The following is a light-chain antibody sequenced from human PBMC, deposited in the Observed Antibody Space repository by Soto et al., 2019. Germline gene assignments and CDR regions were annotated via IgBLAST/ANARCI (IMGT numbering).Light chain of an antibody. CDR3: QQYGSSPRT. J-gene: IGKJ1*01. CDR1: QSVSSSY. CDR2: GAS. V-gene: IGKV3-20*01. Sequence: NVLTQSPGTLSLSPGERATLSCRASQSVSSSYLAWYQQKPGQAPRLLIYGASSRATGIPDRFSGSGSGTDFTLTSSSLEPEDFAVYYCQQYGSSPRTFGQGTKVDIK.